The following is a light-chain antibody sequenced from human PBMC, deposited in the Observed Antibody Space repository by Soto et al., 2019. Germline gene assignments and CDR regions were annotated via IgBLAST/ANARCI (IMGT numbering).Light chain of an antibody. Sequence: AIQLTQSPSSLSASVGDRVTITCRASQGIGSALAWYQQKPGKAPKLLIYAASSLQSGVPSRFSGSGSGTDFTLTISSLQPEDFATYYCQQANSFPWTFGQGTKVDIK. CDR3: QQANSFPWT. V-gene: IGKV1-13*02. CDR1: QGIGSA. J-gene: IGKJ1*01. CDR2: AAS.